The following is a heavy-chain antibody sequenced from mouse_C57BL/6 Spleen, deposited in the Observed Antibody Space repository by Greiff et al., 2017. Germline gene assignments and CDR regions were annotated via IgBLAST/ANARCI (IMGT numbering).Heavy chain of an antibody. D-gene: IGHD2-2*01. CDR2: ISDGGSYT. CDR3: ARDIGYGFFDY. V-gene: IGHV5-4*01. CDR1: GFTFSSYA. Sequence: EVKLEESGGGLVKPGGSLKLSCAASGFTFSSYAMSWVRQTPEKRLEWVATISDGGSYTYYPDNVKGRFTISRDNAKNNLYLQMSHLKSEDTAMYYCARDIGYGFFDYWGQGTTLTVSS. J-gene: IGHJ2*01.